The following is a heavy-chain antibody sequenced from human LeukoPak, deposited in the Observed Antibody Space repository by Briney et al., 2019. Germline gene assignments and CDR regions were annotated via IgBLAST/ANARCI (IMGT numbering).Heavy chain of an antibody. J-gene: IGHJ4*01. CDR1: GYTFTSYY. CDR3: TTREIVVEPAQTSMVRGVLWRSDF. CDR2: INPSGGST. V-gene: IGHV1-46*01. D-gene: IGHD3-10*01. Sequence: ASVKVSCKASGYTFTSYYMHWVRQAPGQGLEWMGIINPSGGSTSYAQKFQGRVTMTRDTSTSTVYMELSSLRSEDTAVYYCTTREIVVEPAQTSMVRGVLWRSDFWGHGTLVTVSS.